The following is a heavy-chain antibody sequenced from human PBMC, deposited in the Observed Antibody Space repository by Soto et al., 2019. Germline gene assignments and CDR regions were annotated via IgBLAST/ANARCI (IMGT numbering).Heavy chain of an antibody. CDR3: ARHLVGGSEQLANYYYYGMDV. Sequence: GASQKISGKGSGYKFTRYWSGWVRQMNGKGLEWMGIIYPGDSDTRYSPSFQGQVTISADKSISTAYLQWSSLKASDTAMYYCARHLVGGSEQLANYYYYGMDVWGQGTTVTVSS. V-gene: IGHV5-51*01. J-gene: IGHJ6*02. D-gene: IGHD6-6*01. CDR2: IYPGDSDT. CDR1: GYKFTRYW.